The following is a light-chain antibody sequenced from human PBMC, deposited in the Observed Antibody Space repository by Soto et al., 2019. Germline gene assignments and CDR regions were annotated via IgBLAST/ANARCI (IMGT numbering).Light chain of an antibody. V-gene: IGKV1-39*01. CDR3: LQDINYPWT. Sequence: DIQMTQSPSSLSASVGDRVIITCRASQTISSHLNWYQQKPGKAPNLLVYAASSLQSGVPSRFTGSGSGTDFTLTISSLQPEDSATYYCLQDINYPWTFGQGTKVEIK. J-gene: IGKJ1*01. CDR2: AAS. CDR1: QTISSH.